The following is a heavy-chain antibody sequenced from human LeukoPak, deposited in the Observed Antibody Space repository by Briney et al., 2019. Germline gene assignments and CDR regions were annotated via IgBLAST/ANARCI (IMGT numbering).Heavy chain of an antibody. CDR1: GGSISSYY. CDR3: ARETYYYGSGSYFGVRYYYYYYMDV. CDR2: IYTSGST. D-gene: IGHD3-10*01. Sequence: SETLSLTCTVSGGSISSYYWSWIRQPAGKGLEWIGRIYTSGSTNYNPSLKSRVTMSVDTSKNQFSLKLSSVTAADTAVYYCARETYYYGSGSYFGVRYYYYYYMDVWGKGTTVTISS. V-gene: IGHV4-4*07. J-gene: IGHJ6*03.